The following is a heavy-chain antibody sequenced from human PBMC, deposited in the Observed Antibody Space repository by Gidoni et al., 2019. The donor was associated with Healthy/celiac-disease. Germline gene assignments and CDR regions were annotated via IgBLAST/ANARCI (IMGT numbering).Heavy chain of an antibody. Sequence: EVRLLESGGGLVQPGGSLRLSCAPSGLTFTTYAMSWVRQAPGKGLEWGAAIIGSGVSTYYADSVKGRVTISRDNSKNTLYLQMNSLRAEDTAVYYCAKDGKVWYSISWYADYWGQGTLVTVSS. J-gene: IGHJ4*02. CDR3: AKDGKVWYSISWYADY. CDR2: IIGSGVST. CDR1: GLTFTTYA. V-gene: IGHV3-23*01. D-gene: IGHD6-13*01.